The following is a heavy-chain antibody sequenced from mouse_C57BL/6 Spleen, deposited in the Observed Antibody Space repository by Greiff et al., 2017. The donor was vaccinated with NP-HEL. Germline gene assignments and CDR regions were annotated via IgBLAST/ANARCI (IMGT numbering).Heavy chain of an antibody. J-gene: IGHJ4*01. D-gene: IGHD1-1*01. CDR1: GFSLTSYA. CDR2: IWTGGGT. V-gene: IGHV2-9-1*01. CDR3: ASYYYGSDYAMDY. Sequence: QVQLQQSGPGLVAPSQSLSITCTVSGFSLTSYAISWVRQPPGKGLEWLGVIWTGGGTNYNSALKSRLSISKDNSKSQVFLKMNSLQTDDTARYYCASYYYGSDYAMDYWGQGTSVTVSS.